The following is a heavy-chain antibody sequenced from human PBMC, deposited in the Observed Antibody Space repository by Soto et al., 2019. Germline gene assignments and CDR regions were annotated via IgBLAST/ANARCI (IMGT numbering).Heavy chain of an antibody. CDR2: IYHSGST. CDR3: ARVAGFGEIYYYYGMDV. Sequence: PSETLSLTCAVSGYSISSGYYWGWIRQPPGKGLEWIGSIYHSGSTYYNPSLKSRVTISVDTSKNQFSLKLSSVTAADTAVYYCARVAGFGEIYYYYGMDVWGQGTTVTVSS. CDR1: GYSISSGYY. V-gene: IGHV4-38-2*01. D-gene: IGHD3-10*01. J-gene: IGHJ6*02.